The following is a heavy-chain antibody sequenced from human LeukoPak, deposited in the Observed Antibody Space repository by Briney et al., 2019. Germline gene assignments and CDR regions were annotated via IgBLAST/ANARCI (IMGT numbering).Heavy chain of an antibody. D-gene: IGHD1-26*01. J-gene: IGHJ4*02. Sequence: SETLSLTCTVSGGSISSYYWSWVRQPPGKGLEWIGYIYYSGSTNYNPSLTRRVTISVDTSKNQFSLKLSSVTAADTAVYYCARDAPVRYSGSYFDYWGQGTLVTVSS. CDR2: IYYSGST. V-gene: IGHV4-59*01. CDR1: GGSISSYY. CDR3: ARDAPVRYSGSYFDY.